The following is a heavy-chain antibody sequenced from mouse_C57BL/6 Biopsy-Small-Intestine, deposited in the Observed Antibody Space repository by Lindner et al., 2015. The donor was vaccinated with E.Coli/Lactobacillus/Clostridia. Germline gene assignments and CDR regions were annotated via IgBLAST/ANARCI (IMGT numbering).Heavy chain of an antibody. D-gene: IGHD1-1*01. CDR2: INPNSGYT. CDR1: GYTFTGYY. Sequence: SVKVSCKASGYTFTGYYMHWARQAPGQGLEWMGLINPNSGYTNYAQKFQGRVTMTRDTSITTAYMELSSLRSDDTAVYFCARDPGISGTTDWYFDLWGRGTLLTVSS. V-gene: IGHV1S130*01. CDR3: ARDPGISGTTDWYFDL. J-gene: IGHJ1*01.